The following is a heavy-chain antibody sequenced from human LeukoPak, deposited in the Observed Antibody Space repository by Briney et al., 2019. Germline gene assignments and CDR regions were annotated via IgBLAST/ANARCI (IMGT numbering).Heavy chain of an antibody. D-gene: IGHD2-21*02. J-gene: IGHJ3*01. Sequence: PGGSLRLSCAASGFSVSHKFMDWVRQAPGKGLEWVSVIYTGGKTDYADSVKGRFTISRDNSKNTLFLQMNSLRGADTAVYYCVTEEVTAGAFDFWGQGTMVTVS. CDR2: IYTGGKT. V-gene: IGHV3-66*01. CDR3: VTEEVTAGAFDF. CDR1: GFSVSHKF.